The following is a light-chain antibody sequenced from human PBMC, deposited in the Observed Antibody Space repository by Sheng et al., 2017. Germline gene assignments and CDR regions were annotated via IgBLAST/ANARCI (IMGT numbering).Light chain of an antibody. J-gene: IGLJ1*01. V-gene: IGLV2-14*03. CDR3: ASYSIRGSLYV. Sequence: QSALTQPASVSGSPGQSITISCTGSNTDIGDYDFVSWYQQHPGKVPKVIIFDVSDRPSGVSDRFSGSKSGNTASLTISGLQAEDEADYYCASYSIRGSLYVFGTGTKVSVL. CDR2: DVS. CDR1: NTDIGDYDF.